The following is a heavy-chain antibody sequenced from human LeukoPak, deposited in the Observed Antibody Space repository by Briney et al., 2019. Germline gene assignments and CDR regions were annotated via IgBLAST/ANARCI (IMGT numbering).Heavy chain of an antibody. J-gene: IGHJ4*02. D-gene: IGHD2-8*02. V-gene: IGHV4-59*01. Sequence: KTSGTLSLTCTVSGGSINTYYWSWIRQPPGKGLEWLGYIYSDGSTNYNPSLKSRLTISVDTSKNQFSLKLSSVIPADTAVYYCARVLSTGRSDYWGQGTLVTVSS. CDR3: ARVLSTGRSDY. CDR2: IYSDGST. CDR1: GGSINTYY.